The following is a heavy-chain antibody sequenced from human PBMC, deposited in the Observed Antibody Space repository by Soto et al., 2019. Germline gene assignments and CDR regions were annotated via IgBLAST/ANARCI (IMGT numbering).Heavy chain of an antibody. CDR2: IWYDGTNK. V-gene: IGHV3-33*01. J-gene: IGHJ4*02. D-gene: IGHD6-19*01. CDR3: ATDGPRIAVAGTYPDH. Sequence: GGSLRLSCAASGFTFSTYGMHWVRQAPGKGLEWLAIIWYDGTNKFYADSVKGRFTVSRDNYKNTLYLQMNGLRAEDTAVYYCATDGPRIAVAGTYPDHWGQGTLVTVPS. CDR1: GFTFSTYG.